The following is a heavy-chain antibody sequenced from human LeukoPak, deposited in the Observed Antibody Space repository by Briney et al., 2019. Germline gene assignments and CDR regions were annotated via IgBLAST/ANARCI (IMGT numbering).Heavy chain of an antibody. D-gene: IGHD6-13*01. CDR3: ARAPRIAAAGYYYYGMDV. CDR2: IGSSSSTI. J-gene: IGHJ6*02. V-gene: IGHV3-48*01. CDR1: GLTFSSHC. Sequence: GGSLRLSCAASGLTFSSHCMHWVRQAPGKGLEWVSYIGSSSSTIYYADSVKGRFTIPGDNAKNSLYLQMNSLRAEDTAVYYCARAPRIAAAGYYYYGMDVWGQGTTVTVSS.